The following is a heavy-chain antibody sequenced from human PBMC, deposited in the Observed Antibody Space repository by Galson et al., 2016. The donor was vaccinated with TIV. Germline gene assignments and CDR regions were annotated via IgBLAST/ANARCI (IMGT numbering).Heavy chain of an antibody. J-gene: IGHJ5*02. D-gene: IGHD1-1*01. Sequence: SVKVSCKASGYTFTNYSMSWVRQAPGQGPEWMGWIRTSNGDTNRAQKFQERVTFTRDTSTTTAYMELMRLRFDDTAVYYCARAWDGSVNWVDPWGQGTLVTVSS. CDR3: ARAWDGSVNWVDP. V-gene: IGHV1-18*01. CDR1: GYTFTNYS. CDR2: IRTSNGDT.